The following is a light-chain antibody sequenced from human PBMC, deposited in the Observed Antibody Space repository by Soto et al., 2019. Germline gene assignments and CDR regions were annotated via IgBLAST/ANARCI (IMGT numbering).Light chain of an antibody. V-gene: IGKV1-5*03. CDR2: KAS. J-gene: IGKJ1*01. CDR1: QSISSR. Sequence: DIQMTQSPSTLSASVGDRVTITCRASQSISSRLAWYQQKPGKAPKLLIYKASSLESGVPSRFSGSGSGTDSTLTISSLQPDDFATYYCQQYNSYWTFGQGTKVEIK. CDR3: QQYNSYWT.